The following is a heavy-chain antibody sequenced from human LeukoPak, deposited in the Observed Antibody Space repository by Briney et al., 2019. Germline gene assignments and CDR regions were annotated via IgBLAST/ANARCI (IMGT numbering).Heavy chain of an antibody. CDR2: IGSSGSI. CDR3: ARSWVAARESDY. J-gene: IGHJ4*02. Sequence: PGGSLRLSCAASGFTFRSYDMNWVRQAPGKGLEWVSYIGSSGSIYYADSVKGRFTISRDNAKSSLYLQMHSLRAEDTAVYYCARSWVAARESDYWGQGTLVTVSS. CDR1: GFTFRSYD. V-gene: IGHV3-48*03. D-gene: IGHD6-6*01.